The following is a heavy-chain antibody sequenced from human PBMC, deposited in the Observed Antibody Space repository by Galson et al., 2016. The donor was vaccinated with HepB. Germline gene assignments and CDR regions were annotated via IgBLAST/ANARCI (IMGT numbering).Heavy chain of an antibody. V-gene: IGHV4-34*01. D-gene: IGHD2-15*01. CDR1: GGSFSGFY. J-gene: IGHJ4*02. Sequence: SEILSLTCAVSGGSFSGFYWTWIRQRPGKGLEWIGEVNESGTTNYNPSLKGRVTMSVDTSKNQFSLRLTSVTAADTAYYYCARAYTFQWSLDYWGQGTPVTVSS. CDR3: ARAYTFQWSLDY. CDR2: VNESGTT.